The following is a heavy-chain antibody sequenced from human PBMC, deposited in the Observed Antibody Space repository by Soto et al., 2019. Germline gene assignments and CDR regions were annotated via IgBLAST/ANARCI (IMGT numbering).Heavy chain of an antibody. J-gene: IGHJ3*02. D-gene: IGHD5-18*01. CDR3: SRDLATPMPEAFDI. Sequence: EVQLVESGGGLIKPGGSRRLSSAASGFTFSSYTMNWVREAPGKGLEWVSSISSNSYYIYYADSLKGRFTISRDNAKNSLSLQMKSLRAEDTAVYFCSRDLATPMPEAFDIWGQGTMVAVSS. CDR1: GFTFSSYT. V-gene: IGHV3-21*01. CDR2: ISSNSYYI.